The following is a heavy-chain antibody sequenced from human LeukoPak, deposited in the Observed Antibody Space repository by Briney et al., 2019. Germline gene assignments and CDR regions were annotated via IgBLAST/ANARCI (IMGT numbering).Heavy chain of an antibody. D-gene: IGHD3-10*01. CDR3: ARGPKVTYYYGSGSYYFDY. V-gene: IGHV1-2*02. Sequence: GASVKVSCKASGYTFTGYYMHWVRQAPGQGLEWMGWINPNSGGTNYAQRFQGRVTMATDTSTSTAYMELGSLRSDDTAVYYCARGPKVTYYYGSGSYYFDYWGQGTLVTVSS. CDR2: INPNSGGT. CDR1: GYTFTGYY. J-gene: IGHJ4*02.